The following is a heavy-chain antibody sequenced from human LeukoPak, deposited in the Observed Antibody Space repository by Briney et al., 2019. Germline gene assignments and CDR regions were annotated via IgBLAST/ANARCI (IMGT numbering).Heavy chain of an antibody. CDR2: ISYDGSNK. CDR1: GFTFSSYA. V-gene: IGHV3-30*04. Sequence: GRSLRLSCAASGFTFSSYATHWVRQAPGKGLEWVAVISYDGSNKYYADSVKGRFTISRDNSKNTLYLQMNSLRAEDTAVYYCARDRVAFDIWGQGTMVTVSS. J-gene: IGHJ3*02. CDR3: ARDRVAFDI.